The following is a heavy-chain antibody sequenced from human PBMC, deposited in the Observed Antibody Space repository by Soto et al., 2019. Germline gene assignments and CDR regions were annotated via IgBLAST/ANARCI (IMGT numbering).Heavy chain of an antibody. CDR3: AHTQAPSAYYDFWSGYPFDY. Sequence: SGPTLVNPTQTLTLTCTFSGFSLSTSGVGVGWIRQPPGKALEWLALIYWDDDKRYSPSLKSRLTITKDTSKNQVVLTMTNMDPVDTATYYCAHTQAPSAYYDFWSGYPFDYWGQGTLVTVSS. V-gene: IGHV2-5*02. D-gene: IGHD3-3*01. J-gene: IGHJ4*02. CDR1: GFSLSTSGVG. CDR2: IYWDDDK.